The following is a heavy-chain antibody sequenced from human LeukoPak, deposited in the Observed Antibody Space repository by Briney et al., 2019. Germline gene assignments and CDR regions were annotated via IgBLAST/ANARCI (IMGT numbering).Heavy chain of an antibody. V-gene: IGHV4-39*01. CDR2: IYYSGST. D-gene: IGHD3-9*01. J-gene: IGHJ5*02. CDR3: ARHRNFDYDILTGNWFDP. CDR1: GGSISSSSYY. Sequence: SETLSLTCTVSGGSISSSSYYWGWIRQPPGKGLEWIGSIYYSGSTYYNPSLKSRVTISVDTSKNQFSLKLSSVTAADTAVYYCARHRNFDYDILTGNWFDPWGQGTLVTVSS.